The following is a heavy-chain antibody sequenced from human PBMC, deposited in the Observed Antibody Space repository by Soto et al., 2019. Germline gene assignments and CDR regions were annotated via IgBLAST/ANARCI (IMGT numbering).Heavy chain of an antibody. Sequence: ASVKVSCKASGCTFTYYPIHWVRQAPGQRLEWIGWINIGNGNTASSQKFQDRVTITRETSASTAYMELTSLRSEDTAVYYCAREPLCGGRCYDNYFDPWGQGTLVTVS. J-gene: IGHJ5*02. D-gene: IGHD2-15*01. CDR2: INIGNGNT. CDR1: GCTFTYYP. CDR3: AREPLCGGRCYDNYFDP. V-gene: IGHV1-3*04.